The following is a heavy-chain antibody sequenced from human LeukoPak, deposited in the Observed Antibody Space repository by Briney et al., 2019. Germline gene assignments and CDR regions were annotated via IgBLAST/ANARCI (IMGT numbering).Heavy chain of an antibody. D-gene: IGHD3-3*01. J-gene: IGHJ4*02. CDR3: TSSPYYDFWSGPDDY. Sequence: GGSLRLSCIVSGLTFSNAWMSWVRQAPGKGLEWVGRIKSNIDGGTTDYAAPVKGRFIISRDDSKNTLYLQMNSLKTEDTAVYYCTSSPYYDFWSGPDDYWGQGTLVTVSS. CDR1: GLTFSNAW. V-gene: IGHV3-15*01. CDR2: IKSNIDGGTT.